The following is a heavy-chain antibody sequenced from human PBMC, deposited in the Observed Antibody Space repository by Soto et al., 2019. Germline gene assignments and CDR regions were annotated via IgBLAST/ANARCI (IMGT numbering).Heavy chain of an antibody. D-gene: IGHD3-10*01. CDR3: ARDSYYYGSGSYLLPPYYYYGMDV. Sequence: GGSLRLSCAASGFTFSSYWMHWVRQAPGKGLVWVSRINSDGSSTSYADSVKGRFTISRDNAKNTLYLQMNSLRAEDTAVYYCARDSYYYGSGSYLLPPYYYYGMDVWGQGTTVIVSS. J-gene: IGHJ6*02. CDR2: INSDGSST. CDR1: GFTFSSYW. V-gene: IGHV3-74*01.